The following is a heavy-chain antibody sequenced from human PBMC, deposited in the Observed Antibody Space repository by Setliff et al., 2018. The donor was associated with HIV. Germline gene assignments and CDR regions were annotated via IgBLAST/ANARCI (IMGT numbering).Heavy chain of an antibody. Sequence: GGPLRLSCAASGFIFVSSAMHWVRQAPGKGLDFVSGISSNGDTTYYADSVKGRFTISRDNSKNTLFLQMGSLRPEDMAVYYCARGPALTTVTNPFDYWGQGTLVTVSS. CDR3: ARGPALTTVTNPFDY. CDR1: GFIFVSSA. V-gene: IGHV3-64*02. D-gene: IGHD4-4*01. J-gene: IGHJ4*02. CDR2: ISSNGDTT.